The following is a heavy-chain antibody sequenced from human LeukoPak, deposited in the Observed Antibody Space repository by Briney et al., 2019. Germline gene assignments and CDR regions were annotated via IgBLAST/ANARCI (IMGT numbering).Heavy chain of an antibody. CDR2: IYYSGST. D-gene: IGHD3-22*01. Sequence: SETLSLTCTVSGGSTSRYYWSWIRQPPGKGLEWIGYIYYSGSTNYNPSLKSRVTISVDTSKNQFSLKLSSVTAADTAVYYCARRAGDSSGYKNWGQGTLVTVSS. J-gene: IGHJ4*02. CDR1: GGSTSRYY. V-gene: IGHV4-59*08. CDR3: ARRAGDSSGYKN.